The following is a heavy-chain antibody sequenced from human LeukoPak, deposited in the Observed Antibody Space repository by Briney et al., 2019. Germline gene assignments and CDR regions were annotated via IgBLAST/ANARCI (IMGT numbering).Heavy chain of an antibody. CDR2: IIPIFGTA. J-gene: IGHJ3*02. CDR1: GGTFSSYA. V-gene: IGHV1-69*01. Sequence: SVKVSCKASGGTFSSYAISWVRQAPGQGLEWMGGIIPIFGTANYEQKFQGRVTITADESTSTAYMELSSLRSEDTAVYYCARDQAEGFVGATTNAFDIWGQGTMVTVSS. CDR3: ARDQAEGFVGATTNAFDI. D-gene: IGHD1-26*01.